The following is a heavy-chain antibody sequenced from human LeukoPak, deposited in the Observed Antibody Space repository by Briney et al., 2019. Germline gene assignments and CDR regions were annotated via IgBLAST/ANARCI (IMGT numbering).Heavy chain of an antibody. D-gene: IGHD5-18*01. CDR3: SRLRGYSYGYADY. CDR2: ISYDGSNK. Sequence: GGSLRLSCAASGFTFSSYVMHWVRQAPGKGLEWVAVISYDGSNKYYADSVKGRFTISRDNSKNTLYLQMNSLRAEDTAVYYCSRLRGYSYGYADYWGQGTLVTVSS. V-gene: IGHV3-30-3*01. CDR1: GFTFSSYV. J-gene: IGHJ4*02.